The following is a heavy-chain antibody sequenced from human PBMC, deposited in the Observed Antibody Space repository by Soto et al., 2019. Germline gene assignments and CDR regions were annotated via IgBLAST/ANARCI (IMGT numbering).Heavy chain of an antibody. CDR3: AKGTAAGTGRYYYYYSMDV. Sequence: GGSLRLSCAASGFTFSSYAMSWVRQAPGKGLEWVSAISGSGGSTYYADSVKGRFTISRDNSKNTLYLQMNSLRAEDTAVYYCAKGTAAGTGRYYYYYSMDVWGQGTTVTVSS. CDR1: GFTFSSYA. V-gene: IGHV3-23*01. D-gene: IGHD6-13*01. J-gene: IGHJ6*02. CDR2: ISGSGGST.